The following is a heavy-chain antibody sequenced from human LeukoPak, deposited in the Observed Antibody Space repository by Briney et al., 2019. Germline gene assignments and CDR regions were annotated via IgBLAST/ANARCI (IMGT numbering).Heavy chain of an antibody. Sequence: SETLSLTCTVSGGSISSYYWSWIRQPPGKGLEWIGEINHSGSTNYNPSLKSRVTISVDTSKNQFSLKLSSVTAADTAVYYCARGQGDWGPRRDWFDPWGQGTLVTVSS. D-gene: IGHD2-21*02. CDR1: GGSISSYY. J-gene: IGHJ5*02. CDR2: INHSGST. V-gene: IGHV4-34*01. CDR3: ARGQGDWGPRRDWFDP.